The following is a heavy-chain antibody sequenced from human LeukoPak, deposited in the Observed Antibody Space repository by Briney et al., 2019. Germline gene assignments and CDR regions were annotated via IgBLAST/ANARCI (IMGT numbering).Heavy chain of an antibody. J-gene: IGHJ3*02. CDR3: ASRSFDAFDI. CDR2: INPSGGST. V-gene: IGHV1-46*01. CDR1: GYTFTSYY. Sequence: GESLKISCKASGYTFTSYYMHWVRQAPGQGLEWMGIINPSGGSTTYAQKFQDRVTMTRDTSTSTVYMELSSLRSEDTAVYYCASRSFDAFDIWGQGTMVTVSS.